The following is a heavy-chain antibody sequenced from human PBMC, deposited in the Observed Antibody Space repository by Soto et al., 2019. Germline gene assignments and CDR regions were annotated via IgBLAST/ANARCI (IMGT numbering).Heavy chain of an antibody. CDR3: AIDALFSRSGKLDAFDI. D-gene: IGHD3-10*01. J-gene: IGHJ3*02. CDR2: ISNSDGTT. CDR1: GFTFSAYY. Sequence: QVQLVESGGDLVKPGGSLRLSCAASGFTFSAYYMSWIRQAPGKGLEWVSYISNSDGTTYYADSVKGRFTISRDNAKNSLYLQMNSLRAEDTAVYYCAIDALFSRSGKLDAFDIWGQGTMVTVSS. V-gene: IGHV3-11*01.